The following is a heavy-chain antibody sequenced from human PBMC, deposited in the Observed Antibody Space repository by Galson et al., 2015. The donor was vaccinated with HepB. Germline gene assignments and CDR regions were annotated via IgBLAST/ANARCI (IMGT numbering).Heavy chain of an antibody. J-gene: IGHJ6*02. CDR3: AKDQADYDILTGYLYYYGMDV. Sequence: SLRLSCAASGFTFSSYGMHWVRQAPGKGLEWVAVISYDGSNKYYADSVKGRFTISRDNSKNTLYLQMNSLRAEDTAVYYCAKDQADYDILTGYLYYYGMDVWGQGTTVTVSS. CDR2: ISYDGSNK. V-gene: IGHV3-30*18. D-gene: IGHD3-9*01. CDR1: GFTFSSYG.